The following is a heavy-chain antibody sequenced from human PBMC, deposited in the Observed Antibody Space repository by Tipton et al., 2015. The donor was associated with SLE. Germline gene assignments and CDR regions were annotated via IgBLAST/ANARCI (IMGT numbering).Heavy chain of an antibody. V-gene: IGHV4-38-2*02. CDR2: IYHSGST. CDR3: AREDVGVMVEASFDI. J-gene: IGHJ3*02. CDR1: GYSISKDYY. Sequence: TLSLTCAVSGYSISKDYYWGWIRQSPGKGLEWIGIIYHSGSTYYNPSLRSRVTISVETSKNQFSLKLTSVTAADTAVYYCAREDVGVMVEASFDIWGQGTVVTVSS. D-gene: IGHD2-15*01.